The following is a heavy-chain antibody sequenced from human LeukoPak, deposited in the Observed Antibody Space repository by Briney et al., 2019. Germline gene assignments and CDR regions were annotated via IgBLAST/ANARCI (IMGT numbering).Heavy chain of an antibody. D-gene: IGHD3-9*01. CDR3: ARGHRDYDILTGYYYNY. Sequence: PSETLSLTCAVYGGSFSGYYWSWIRQPPGKGLEWSGEINHSGSTNYNPSLKSRVTISGGTSKNQFSLKLSSVTAADTAVYYCARGHRDYDILTGYYYNYWGQGTLVTVSS. J-gene: IGHJ4*02. CDR1: GGSFSGYY. CDR2: INHSGST. V-gene: IGHV4-34*01.